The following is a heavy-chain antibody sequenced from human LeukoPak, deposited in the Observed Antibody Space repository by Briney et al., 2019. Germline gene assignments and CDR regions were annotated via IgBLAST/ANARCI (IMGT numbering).Heavy chain of an antibody. CDR1: GYTLTELS. Sequence: ASVKVSCKLSGYTLTELSIHWVRQAPGKGLEWMGGFDAEDGETIYAQMFQDRVIMTEDTSTDTAYMEVSSLRSEDTAVFYCAAQRYQPLAFAHWGQGTLVTVSS. J-gene: IGHJ4*02. D-gene: IGHD6-6*01. V-gene: IGHV1-24*01. CDR2: FDAEDGET. CDR3: AAQRYQPLAFAH.